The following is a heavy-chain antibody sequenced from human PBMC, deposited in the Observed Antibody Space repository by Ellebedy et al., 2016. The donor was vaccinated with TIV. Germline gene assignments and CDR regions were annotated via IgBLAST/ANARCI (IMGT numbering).Heavy chain of an antibody. CDR2: ISWNGGIT. CDR1: GFTFEDYT. V-gene: IGHV3-43*01. Sequence: GGSLRLSXAASGFTFEDYTMHWVRQAPGKGLEWVSFISWNGGITYYADSVKGRFTISRDNSKNSLYLQMNSLRTEDTALYFCSNWDYWGQGTLVTVSS. J-gene: IGHJ4*02. CDR3: SNWDY.